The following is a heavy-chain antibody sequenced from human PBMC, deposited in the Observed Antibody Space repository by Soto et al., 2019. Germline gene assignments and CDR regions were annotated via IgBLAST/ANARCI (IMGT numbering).Heavy chain of an antibody. CDR3: AGTSSRQWYYMDV. V-gene: IGHV6-1*01. Sequence: QVQLQQSGPGLVRPSQTLSLTCVISGDSVSSNSAAWNWIRQSPSRGLEWLGRTYYRSRWYNDYAVSVRSRITVNADTSKNQFSLHLNSVTPEDTAVYYCAGTSSRQWYYMDVWDKGTTVTVS. CDR1: GDSVSSNSAA. D-gene: IGHD1-7*01. CDR2: TYYRSRWYN. J-gene: IGHJ6*03.